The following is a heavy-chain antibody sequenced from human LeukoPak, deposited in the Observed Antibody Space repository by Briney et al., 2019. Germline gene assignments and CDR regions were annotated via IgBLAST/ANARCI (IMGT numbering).Heavy chain of an antibody. V-gene: IGHV3-23*01. Sequence: GGSLRLSCAASGFTFSSYALTWVRQAPGKGLEWVSTISDSGGSTFYAPSVKGRFTISRDNSKNTLYLQMNSLRDEDTAIYYCAKGKYSGSWYFDYWGQGTLVTVSS. CDR3: AKGKYSGSWYFDY. D-gene: IGHD6-13*01. CDR1: GFTFSSYA. J-gene: IGHJ4*02. CDR2: ISDSGGST.